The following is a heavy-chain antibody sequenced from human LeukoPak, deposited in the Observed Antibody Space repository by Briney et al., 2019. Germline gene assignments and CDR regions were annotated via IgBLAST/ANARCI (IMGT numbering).Heavy chain of an antibody. J-gene: IGHJ4*02. CDR3: ASLGGLLWFGDLTPPDY. Sequence: GGSLRLSCAASGFTFSSYSMNWVRQAPGKGLEWVSYISSSSSTIYYADSVKGRFTISRDNAKSSLYLQMNSLRAEDTAVYYCASLGGLLWFGDLTPPDYWGQGTLVTVSS. D-gene: IGHD3-10*01. CDR1: GFTFSSYS. CDR2: ISSSSSTI. V-gene: IGHV3-48*01.